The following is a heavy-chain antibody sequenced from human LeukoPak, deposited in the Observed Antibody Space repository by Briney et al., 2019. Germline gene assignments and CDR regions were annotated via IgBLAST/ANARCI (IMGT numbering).Heavy chain of an antibody. CDR3: ARGDCSGGSCSYYYYYGMDV. CDR1: GGSISSSGYY. D-gene: IGHD2-15*01. Sequence: SETLSLTCTVSGGSISSSGYYWGWIRQPPGKGLEWIGSISSGGSTHYIPSLKSRVTISVDTSKNQFSLKLSSVTAADTAVYYCARGDCSGGSCSYYYYYGMDVWGQGTTVTVSS. J-gene: IGHJ6*02. CDR2: ISSGGST. V-gene: IGHV4-39*01.